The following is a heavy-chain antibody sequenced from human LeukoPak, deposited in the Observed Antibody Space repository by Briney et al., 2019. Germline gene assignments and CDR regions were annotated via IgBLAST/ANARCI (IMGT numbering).Heavy chain of an antibody. Sequence: GASVKVSCKASGGTFRKNAISWVRQAPGQGLEWMGGINPNSGGTNYAQKFQGRVTMTRDTSISTAYMELSRLRSDDTAVYYCARDSHCSGGSCYEENAFDIWGQGTMVTVSS. V-gene: IGHV1-2*02. CDR2: INPNSGGT. CDR1: GGTFRKNA. D-gene: IGHD2-15*01. CDR3: ARDSHCSGGSCYEENAFDI. J-gene: IGHJ3*02.